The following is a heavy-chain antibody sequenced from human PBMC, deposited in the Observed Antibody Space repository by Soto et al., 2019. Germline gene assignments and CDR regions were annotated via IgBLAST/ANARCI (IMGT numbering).Heavy chain of an antibody. V-gene: IGHV4-31*03. Sequence: QVQLQESGPGLVKPSQTLSLTCTVSGGSISSGGYYWSWIRQHPGKGLEWIGYIYYSGSTYYNPSLTSRVTIPVDMSKNQFSLKLSSVTAADTAVYYCAGIYSGSPGGTLRYWGQGTLVTVSS. CDR1: GGSISSGGYY. CDR2: IYYSGST. D-gene: IGHD1-26*01. J-gene: IGHJ4*02. CDR3: AGIYSGSPGGTLRY.